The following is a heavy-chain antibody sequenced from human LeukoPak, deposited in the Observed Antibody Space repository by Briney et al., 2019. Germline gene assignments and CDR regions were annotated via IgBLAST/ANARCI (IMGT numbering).Heavy chain of an antibody. CDR3: AKLSYGSGSLRWFDP. J-gene: IGHJ5*02. V-gene: IGHV3-23*01. D-gene: IGHD3-10*01. CDR1: GFTFSSYA. Sequence: GGSLRLSCAASGFTFSSYAMSWVRQPPGKGLEWVSAISGSGGSTYYADSVKGRFTISRDNSKNTLYLQMNSLRAEDTAVYYCAKLSYGSGSLRWFDPWGQGTLVTVSS. CDR2: ISGSGGST.